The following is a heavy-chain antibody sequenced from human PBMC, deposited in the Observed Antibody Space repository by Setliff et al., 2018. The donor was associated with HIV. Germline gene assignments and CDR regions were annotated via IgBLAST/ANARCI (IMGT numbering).Heavy chain of an antibody. CDR1: GFIFSDAW. D-gene: IGHD5-18*01. CDR3: TTGPESSYGYRKDY. V-gene: IGHV3-15*01. J-gene: IGHJ4*02. Sequence: PGGSLRLSCAASGFIFSDAWMSWARQAPGKGLEWVGRIKSNSDGGTTDYAAPVKGRFTISRDDSKNTLYLQMNSLQTEDTAVYYCTTGPESSYGYRKDYWGQGTLVTVSS. CDR2: IKSNSDGGTT.